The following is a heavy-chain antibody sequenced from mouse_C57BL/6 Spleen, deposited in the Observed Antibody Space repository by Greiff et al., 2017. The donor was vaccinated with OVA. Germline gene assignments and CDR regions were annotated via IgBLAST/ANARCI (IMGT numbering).Heavy chain of an antibody. Sequence: VQLQQSGPELVKPGASVKISCKASGYSFTGYYMNWVKQSPEKSLEWIGEINPSTGGTTYNQKFKAKATLTVDKSSSTAYMQLKSLTSEDSAVYYCAYYYGSYAMDYWGQGTSVTVSS. V-gene: IGHV1-42*01. D-gene: IGHD1-1*01. CDR1: GYSFTGYY. J-gene: IGHJ4*01. CDR2: INPSTGGT. CDR3: AYYYGSYAMDY.